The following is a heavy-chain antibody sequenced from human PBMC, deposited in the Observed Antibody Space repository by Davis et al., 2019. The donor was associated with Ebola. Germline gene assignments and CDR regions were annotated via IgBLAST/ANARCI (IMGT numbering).Heavy chain of an antibody. J-gene: IGHJ4*02. V-gene: IGHV1-69*13. CDR1: GGTFSSYA. CDR3: ARVTAGRYFAY. D-gene: IGHD3-9*01. Sequence: AASVKVSCKASGGTFSSYAISWVRQAPGQGLEWMGGIIPIFGTANYAQKFQGRVTITADESTSTAYMELSSLRSEDTAVYYCARVTAGRYFAYWGQGTLVTVSS. CDR2: IIPIFGTA.